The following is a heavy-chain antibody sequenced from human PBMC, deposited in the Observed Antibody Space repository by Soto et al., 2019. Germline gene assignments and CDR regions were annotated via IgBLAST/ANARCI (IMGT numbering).Heavy chain of an antibody. V-gene: IGHV1-69*06. CDR3: ASQLVYYFDC. Sequence: GASVKVSCKASGGTFSSYAISWVRQAPGQGLEWMGGIIPIFGTANYAQKFQGRVTITADKSTSTAYMELSSLRSEDTAVYYCASQLVYYFDCWGQGTLVTVSS. D-gene: IGHD6-6*01. CDR1: GGTFSSYA. CDR2: IIPIFGTA. J-gene: IGHJ4*02.